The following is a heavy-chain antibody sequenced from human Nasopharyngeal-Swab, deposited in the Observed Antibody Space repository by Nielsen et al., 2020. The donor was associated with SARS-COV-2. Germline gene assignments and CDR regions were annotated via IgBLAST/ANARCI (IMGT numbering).Heavy chain of an antibody. D-gene: IGHD2-21*02. V-gene: IGHV3-66*01. J-gene: IGHJ4*02. Sequence: GESLKISCAASGFTVSSNYMSWVRQAPGKGLEWVSVIYSGGSTYYADSVKGRFTISRDNSKNTLYLQMNSLRAEDTAVYYCAKDKLRSTVTAPFDYWGQGTLVTVSS. CDR3: AKDKLRSTVTAPFDY. CDR2: IYSGGST. CDR1: GFTVSSNY.